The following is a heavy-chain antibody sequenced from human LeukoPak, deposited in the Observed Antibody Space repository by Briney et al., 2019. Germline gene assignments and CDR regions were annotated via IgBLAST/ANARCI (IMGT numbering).Heavy chain of an antibody. CDR1: GFTFSSYA. V-gene: IGHV3-23*01. CDR3: AKDSYYDFWSGYRAAYYYGMDV. CDR2: ISGSGGST. Sequence: PGGSLRLSCAASGFTFSSYAMSWVRQAPGKGLEWVSAISGSGGSTYYADSVKGRFTISRDNSKNTLYLQMNSLRAEDTAVYYCAKDSYYDFWSGYRAAYYYGMDVWGQGTTVTVSS. D-gene: IGHD3-3*01. J-gene: IGHJ6*02.